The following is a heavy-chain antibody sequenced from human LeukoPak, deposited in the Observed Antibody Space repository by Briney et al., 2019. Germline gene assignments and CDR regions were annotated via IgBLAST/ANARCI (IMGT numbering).Heavy chain of an antibody. J-gene: IGHJ5*02. CDR2: ISAYNGNT. Sequence: ASVKVSCKASGYTFTSYGISWVRQAPGQGLEWMGWISAYNGNTNYAQKLQGRVTMTTDTSTSTAYMELRSLRSDDTAVYYCARGPRARDGSGSYYLNWFDPWGQGTLVTVSS. CDR3: ARGPRARDGSGSYYLNWFDP. D-gene: IGHD3-10*01. CDR1: GYTFTSYG. V-gene: IGHV1-18*01.